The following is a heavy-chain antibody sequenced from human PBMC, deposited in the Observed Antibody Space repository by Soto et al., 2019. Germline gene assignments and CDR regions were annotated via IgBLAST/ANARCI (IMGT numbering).Heavy chain of an antibody. J-gene: IGHJ5*02. CDR1: GFTFSSYA. D-gene: IGHD3-3*01. V-gene: IGHV3-30-3*01. CDR3: AKESTYDFWSGNWFDP. CDR2: ISYDGSNK. Sequence: GGSLRLSCAASGFTFSSYAMHWVRQAPGKGLEWVAVISYDGSNKYYADSVKGRFTISRDNSKNTLYLQMNSLRAEDTAVYYCAKESTYDFWSGNWFDPWGQGTLVTVSS.